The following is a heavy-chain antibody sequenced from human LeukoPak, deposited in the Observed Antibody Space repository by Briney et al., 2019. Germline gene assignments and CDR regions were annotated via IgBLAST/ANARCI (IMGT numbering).Heavy chain of an antibody. CDR3: TKGHSDYGTGFDL. J-gene: IGHJ4*02. D-gene: IGHD3-16*01. V-gene: IGHV3-23*01. CDR2: ISGAGGST. Sequence: GGSVRLSCAASGFTFSSFAMSWVRLGPGEGLESVSLISGAGGSTYYADSVKGRFTISRDNSKNTLYLQMNSLRADDTAVYYCTKGHSDYGTGFDLWGQGTLVTVSS. CDR1: GFTFSSFA.